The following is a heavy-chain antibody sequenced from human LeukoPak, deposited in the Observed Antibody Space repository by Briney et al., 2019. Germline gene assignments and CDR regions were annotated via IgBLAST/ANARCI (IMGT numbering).Heavy chain of an antibody. V-gene: IGHV1-2*02. D-gene: IGHD6-19*01. CDR2: INPNSGAT. CDR1: GYTFTAFY. Sequence: GASVKVSCKASGYTFTAFYMHWVRQAPGQGLEWMGWINPNSGATNYAQKFQGRVTMTRDTSISTDYMELSRLRSDDTAVYYCARHSSPEYYFDYWGQGTLVTVSS. CDR3: ARHSSPEYYFDY. J-gene: IGHJ4*02.